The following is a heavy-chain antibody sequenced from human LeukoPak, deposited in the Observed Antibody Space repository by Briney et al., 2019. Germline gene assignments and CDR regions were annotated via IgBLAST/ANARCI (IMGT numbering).Heavy chain of an antibody. CDR1: GFTFSSYS. V-gene: IGHV3-21*01. Sequence: GGSLRPSCAASGFTFSSYSMNWVRQAPGKGLEWVSSISSSSSYIYYADSVKGRFTISRDNAKNSLYLQMNSLRAEDTAVYYCARSSGGGDWSTDYWGQGTLVTVSS. J-gene: IGHJ4*02. CDR3: ARSSGGGDWSTDY. CDR2: ISSSSSYI. D-gene: IGHD2-21*02.